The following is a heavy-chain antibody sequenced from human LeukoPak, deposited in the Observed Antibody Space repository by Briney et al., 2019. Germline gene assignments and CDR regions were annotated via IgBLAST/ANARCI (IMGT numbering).Heavy chain of an antibody. Sequence: GGSLRLSCAASGFTFSDHHMDWVRQAPGKGLEWVGRSRNKVNSYTTEYAASVKGRFTISGDDSKNSLYLQMNSLKTDDTAVYYCSRPVVPTTENAIDIWGQGTMVTVSS. CDR3: SRPVVPTTENAIDI. D-gene: IGHD2-2*01. J-gene: IGHJ3*02. CDR2: SRNKVNSYTT. CDR1: GFTFSDHH. V-gene: IGHV3-72*01.